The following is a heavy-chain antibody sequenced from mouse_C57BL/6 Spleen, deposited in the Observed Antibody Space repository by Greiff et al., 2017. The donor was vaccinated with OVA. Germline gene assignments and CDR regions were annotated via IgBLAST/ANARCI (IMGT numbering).Heavy chain of an antibody. CDR3: AREPMVTYYFDY. D-gene: IGHD2-2*01. V-gene: IGHV1-22*01. CDR1: GYTFTDYN. Sequence: EVKLQESGPELVKPGASVKMSCKASGYTFTDYNMHWVKQSHGKSLEWIGYINPNNGGTSYNQKFKGKATLTVNKSSSTAYMELRSLTSEDSAVYYCAREPMVTYYFDYWGQGTTLTVSS. J-gene: IGHJ2*01. CDR2: INPNNGGT.